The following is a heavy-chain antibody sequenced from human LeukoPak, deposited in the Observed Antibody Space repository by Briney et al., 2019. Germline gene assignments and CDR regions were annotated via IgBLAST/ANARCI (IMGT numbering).Heavy chain of an antibody. Sequence: GGSLRLSCAASGFTFSSYSMNWVRQAPGKGLEWVSSISTSSSYIYYADSVKGRFTISRDNAKNSLYLQMNSLRAEDTAVYYCARARNYDSSGYYPNIYFDYWGQGTLVTVSS. D-gene: IGHD3-22*01. J-gene: IGHJ4*02. CDR2: ISTSSSYI. V-gene: IGHV3-21*06. CDR1: GFTFSSYS. CDR3: ARARNYDSSGYYPNIYFDY.